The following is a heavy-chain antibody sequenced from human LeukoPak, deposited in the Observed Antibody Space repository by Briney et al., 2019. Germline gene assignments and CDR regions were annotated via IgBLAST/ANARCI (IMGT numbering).Heavy chain of an antibody. CDR1: GFTFDDYA. J-gene: IGHJ4*02. D-gene: IGHD5-18*01. V-gene: IGHV3-9*01. CDR3: AKGGYSYGYLSDY. Sequence: PGRSLRLSCVASGFTFDDYAMHWVRQAPGKGLEWVSGISWNSGSIGYADSVKGRFTISRDNAKNSLYLQMNSLRAEDTALYYCAKGGYSYGYLSDYWGQGTLVTVSS. CDR2: ISWNSGSI.